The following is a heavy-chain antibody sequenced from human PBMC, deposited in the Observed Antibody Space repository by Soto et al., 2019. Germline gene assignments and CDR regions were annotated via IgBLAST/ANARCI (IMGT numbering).Heavy chain of an antibody. Sequence: EVQLLESGGGLVQPGGSLRLSCAASGFTFSSYAMSWVRPAPGKGLEWVSAISGSVGSTYYAYSVKGRFTISRDNSKNTLYLQMNSLRAEDTAVYYCAKDLNGPLRFDPWGQGTLVTVSS. CDR1: GFTFSSYA. CDR2: ISGSVGST. D-gene: IGHD2-8*01. V-gene: IGHV3-23*01. CDR3: AKDLNGPLRFDP. J-gene: IGHJ5*02.